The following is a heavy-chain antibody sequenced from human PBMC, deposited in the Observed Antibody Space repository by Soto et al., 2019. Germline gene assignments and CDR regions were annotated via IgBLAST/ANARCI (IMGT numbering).Heavy chain of an antibody. CDR2: IKSKTDGGTT. CDR3: TTDLVIVGATTIDY. V-gene: IGHV3-15*01. D-gene: IGHD1-26*01. J-gene: IGHJ4*02. CDR1: GFPFINAW. Sequence: RGSLRLSCAASGFPFINAWMSLVRQAPGKGLEWFGRIKSKTDGGTTDYAAPVKGRFTISRDDSKNTLYLQMNSLKTEDIAVYYCTTDLVIVGATTIDYWGQGTLVTVSS.